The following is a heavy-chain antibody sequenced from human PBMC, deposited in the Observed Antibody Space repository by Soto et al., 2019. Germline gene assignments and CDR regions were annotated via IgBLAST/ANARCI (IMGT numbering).Heavy chain of an antibody. CDR2: LTKSDLST. Sequence: PGGSLRLSCAVSGFNSRDYYMTWIRQAPGKGLEWLASLTKSDLSTNYAASGAGRFIISRDTAKNTLHLQISSLTANDTAVYYCARGHAYGDGDSGLDVWGQGTTVTVSS. V-gene: IGHV3-11*06. D-gene: IGHD4-17*01. CDR1: GFNSRDYY. J-gene: IGHJ6*02. CDR3: ARGHAYGDGDSGLDV.